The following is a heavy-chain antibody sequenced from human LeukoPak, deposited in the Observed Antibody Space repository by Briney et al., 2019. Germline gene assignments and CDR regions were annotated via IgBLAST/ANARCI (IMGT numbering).Heavy chain of an antibody. J-gene: IGHJ6*03. CDR2: ISSNGGST. D-gene: IGHD3-9*01. CDR1: GFTVSNS. V-gene: IGHV3-64*01. CDR3: ARDPPDYDILTGYYYYYYMDV. Sequence: GGSLRLSCTVSGFTVSNSMSWVRQAPGKGLEYVSAISSNGGSTYYANSVKGRFTISRDSSKNTLYLQMGSLRAEDMAVYYCARDPPDYDILTGYYYYYYMDVWGKGTTVTVSS.